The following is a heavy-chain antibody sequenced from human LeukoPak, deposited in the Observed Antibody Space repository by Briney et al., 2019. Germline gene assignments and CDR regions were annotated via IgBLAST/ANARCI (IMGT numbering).Heavy chain of an antibody. D-gene: IGHD1-7*01. CDR1: GFTFSSYA. CDR3: AKALTGTGIYDAVFDY. J-gene: IGHJ4*02. Sequence: TGGSLRLSCAASGFTFSSYAMSWVRQAPGKGLEWVSAISGSGGSTYYADSVKGRFTITRDNSKNTLYLQMNSLRAEDTAVYYCAKALTGTGIYDAVFDYWGQGTLVSVSS. V-gene: IGHV3-23*01. CDR2: ISGSGGST.